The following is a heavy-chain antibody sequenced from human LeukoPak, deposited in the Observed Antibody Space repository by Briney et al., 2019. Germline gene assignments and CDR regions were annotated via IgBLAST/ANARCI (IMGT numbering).Heavy chain of an antibody. CDR2: IIPVFGTA. CDR3: ARDNDFDY. J-gene: IGHJ4*02. Sequence: ASVKVSCKASGGTFSSYAISWVRQAPGQGLEWMGGIIPVFGTAIYAQKFQGRVTITADESTSTAYMELSTLRSEDTAVYYCARDNDFDYWGQGTLVTVSS. D-gene: IGHD2-8*01. V-gene: IGHV1-69*13. CDR1: GGTFSSYA.